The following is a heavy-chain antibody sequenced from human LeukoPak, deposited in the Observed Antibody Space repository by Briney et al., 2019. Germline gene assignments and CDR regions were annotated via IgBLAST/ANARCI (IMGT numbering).Heavy chain of an antibody. Sequence: PGGSLRLSCAASGFTFSSYAMHWVRQASGKGLEWVGRIRGKANSYATVYAASVKGRFTISRDDSKNTAYLQMNSLKIDDMAVYYCTCGSGWYSPDYWGQGTLVTVSS. CDR3: TCGSGWYSPDY. CDR1: GFTFSSYA. V-gene: IGHV3-73*01. CDR2: IRGKANSYAT. J-gene: IGHJ4*02. D-gene: IGHD6-19*01.